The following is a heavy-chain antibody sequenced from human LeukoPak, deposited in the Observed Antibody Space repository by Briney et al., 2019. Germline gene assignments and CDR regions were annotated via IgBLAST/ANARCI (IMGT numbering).Heavy chain of an antibody. CDR3: ARGSPYYDSSGYYLDGLDY. J-gene: IGHJ4*02. D-gene: IGHD3-22*01. CDR2: IIPIFGTA. V-gene: IGHV1-69*13. CDR1: GGTFSSYA. Sequence: APVKVSCKASGGTFSSYAISWVRQAPGQGLEWMGGIIPIFGTANYAQKFQGRVTITADESTSTAYMELSSLRSEDTAVYYCARGSPYYDSSGYYLDGLDYWGQGTLVTVSS.